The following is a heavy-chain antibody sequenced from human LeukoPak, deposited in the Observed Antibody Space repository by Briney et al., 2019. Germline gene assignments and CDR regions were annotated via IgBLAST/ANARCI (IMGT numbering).Heavy chain of an antibody. V-gene: IGHV3-30*03. J-gene: IGHJ4*02. CDR3: ARDGDLFPNYYDFWSSFDY. CDR2: ISYDAIGK. CDR1: GFNISYFG. Sequence: GGSLRLSCAASGFNISYFGMHWVRQAPGKGLEWVAVISYDAIGKYYGHSVKGRFTISRDNSKNTLNLQMNNLRAEDTAVYYCARDGDLFPNYYDFWSSFDYWGQGTLVTVSS. D-gene: IGHD3-3*01.